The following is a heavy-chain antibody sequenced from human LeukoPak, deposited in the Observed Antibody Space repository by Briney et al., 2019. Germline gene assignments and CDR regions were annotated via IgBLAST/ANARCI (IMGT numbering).Heavy chain of an antibody. J-gene: IGHJ4*02. V-gene: IGHV3-15*01. CDR3: TTAQDYGEWETRVY. CDR2: IKSKTDGGTT. D-gene: IGHD4-17*01. CDR1: GFTFSSYT. Sequence: GGSLRLSCSASGFTFSSYTLHWVRQAPGKGLEWVGRIKSKTDGGTTDYAAPVKGRFTISRDDSKNTLYLQMNSLKTEDTAVYYCTTAQDYGEWETRVYWGQGTLVTVSS.